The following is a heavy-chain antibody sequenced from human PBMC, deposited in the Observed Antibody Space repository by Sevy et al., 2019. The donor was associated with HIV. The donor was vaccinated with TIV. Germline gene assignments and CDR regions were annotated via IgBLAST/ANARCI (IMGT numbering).Heavy chain of an antibody. CDR2: ISGISNYI. Sequence: GGSLRLSCAASGFTFSSYSMNWVRQAPGKGLEWVSSISGISNYIYYADSVKGRFSISRDNAKNSLYLQMNSLRAEDTAIYYCARGVQTYDAFDIWGQGTMDTVSS. J-gene: IGHJ3*02. CDR3: ARGVQTYDAFDI. CDR1: GFTFSSYS. V-gene: IGHV3-21*01. D-gene: IGHD6-6*01.